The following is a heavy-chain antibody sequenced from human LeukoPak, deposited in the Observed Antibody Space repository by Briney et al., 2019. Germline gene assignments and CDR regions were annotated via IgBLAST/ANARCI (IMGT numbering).Heavy chain of an antibody. CDR2: IIPIFGTA. CDR1: GGTFSSYA. J-gene: IGHJ6*03. V-gene: IGHV1-69*13. Sequence: ASVKVSCKASGGTFSSYAISWVRQAPGQGLEWMGGIIPIFGTANYAQKFQGRVTITADESTSTAYMELSSLRSEDTAVYYCARTGSRGDDSPWYYYYMDVWGKGTTVTISS. D-gene: IGHD2-21*02. CDR3: ARTGSRGDDSPWYYYYMDV.